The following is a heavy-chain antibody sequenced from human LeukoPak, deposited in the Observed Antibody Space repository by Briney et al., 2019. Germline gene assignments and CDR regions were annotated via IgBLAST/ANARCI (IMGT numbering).Heavy chain of an antibody. D-gene: IGHD6-13*01. J-gene: IGHJ5*02. CDR2: IIPIFGTA. CDR3: ARGRPTTSIAAAGVNWFDP. CDR1: GGRFSSYG. V-gene: IGHV1-69*06. Sequence: GASVKVSCKASGGRFSSYGISWVRQAPGQGLEWMGGIIPIFGTANYAQKFQGRVTITADKSTSTAYMELSSLRSEDTAVYYCARGRPTTSIAAAGVNWFDPWGQGTLVTVSS.